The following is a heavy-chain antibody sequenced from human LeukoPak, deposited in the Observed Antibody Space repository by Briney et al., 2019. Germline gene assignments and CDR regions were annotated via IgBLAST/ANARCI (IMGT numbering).Heavy chain of an antibody. Sequence: ASVKVSCKASGYTFTSYDINWVRQATGQGLEWMGWMNPNSGNTGYAQKFQGRVTITRNTSISTAYMELSSLRSEDTAVYYCARLGAATDSNFDYWGQGTLVTVSS. V-gene: IGHV1-8*03. CDR1: GYTFTSYD. D-gene: IGHD3-16*01. CDR3: ARLGAATDSNFDY. J-gene: IGHJ4*02. CDR2: MNPNSGNT.